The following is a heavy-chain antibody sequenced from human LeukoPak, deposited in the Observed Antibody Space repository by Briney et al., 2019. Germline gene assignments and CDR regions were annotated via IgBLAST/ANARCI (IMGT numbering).Heavy chain of an antibody. CDR2: IRSTSYGGTP. D-gene: IGHD4-11*01. Sequence: PGRSLRLSCTASGFTLGDYALTWVRQAPGKGLEWVAYIRSTSYGGTPEHAASVKSRFTISRDDSKGVAYLQMSSLKSEDTGLYYCARDPQADYYFDLWGRGTLVTVSS. CDR1: GFTLGDYA. V-gene: IGHV3-49*04. CDR3: ARDPQADYYFDL. J-gene: IGHJ2*01.